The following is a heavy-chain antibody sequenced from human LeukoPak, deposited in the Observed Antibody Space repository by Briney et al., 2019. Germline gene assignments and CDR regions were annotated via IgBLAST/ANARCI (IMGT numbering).Heavy chain of an antibody. D-gene: IGHD2-15*01. CDR3: AGGGGPADY. V-gene: IGHV3-30*03. CDR1: GFTFSSYG. CDR2: ISYDGSNK. Sequence: GGSLGLSCAASGFTFSSYGMHWGRQAPGKGLEWVAVISYDGSNKYYVDSVKGRFTISRDNSKNTLYLQMNSLRAEDTAVYYCAGGGGPADYWGQGTLVTVSS. J-gene: IGHJ4*02.